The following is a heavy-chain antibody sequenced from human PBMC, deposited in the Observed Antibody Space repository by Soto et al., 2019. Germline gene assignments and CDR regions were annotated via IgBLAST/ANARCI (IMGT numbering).Heavy chain of an antibody. D-gene: IGHD3-3*01. CDR3: AADGFWSGYYSGDAFDI. CDR2: IVVGSGNT. CDR1: GFTFTSSA. V-gene: IGHV1-58*01. J-gene: IGHJ3*02. Sequence: QMQLVQSGPEVKKPGTSVKVSCKASGFTFTSSAVQWVRQARGQRLEWIGWIVVGSGNTNYAQKFQERVTITRDMYTSTAYMELSSLRSEDTAVYYCAADGFWSGYYSGDAFDIWGQGTMVTVSS.